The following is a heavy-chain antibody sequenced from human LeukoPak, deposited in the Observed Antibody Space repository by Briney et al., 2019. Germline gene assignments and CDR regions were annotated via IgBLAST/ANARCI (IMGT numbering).Heavy chain of an antibody. J-gene: IGHJ5*02. D-gene: IGHD3-10*01. CDR1: GYTFTGYY. CDR2: INPNSGGT. Sequence: GASVKVSCKASGYTFTGYYMHWVRQAPGQGLEWMGWINPNSGGTNYAQKFQGRVTMTRDTSISTAYMELSRLRSDDTAVYYCARDRSVAMVRGVASNKHPGNNWFDPWGQGTLVTVSS. CDR3: ARDRSVAMVRGVASNKHPGNNWFDP. V-gene: IGHV1-2*02.